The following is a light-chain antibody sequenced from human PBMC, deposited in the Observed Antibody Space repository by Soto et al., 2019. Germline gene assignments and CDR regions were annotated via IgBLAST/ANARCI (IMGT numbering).Light chain of an antibody. V-gene: IGKV1-12*01. Sequence: DIQMTQSPSSLSASVGDRVTITCRASQAIGRWLAWYQQKPGKAPKVLIYAASSLRSGVPSRFSGSGSGTDFSLTISSLQPEDLATYYCKQSKSFPLTFGGGTKVEIK. J-gene: IGKJ4*01. CDR1: QAIGRW. CDR2: AAS. CDR3: KQSKSFPLT.